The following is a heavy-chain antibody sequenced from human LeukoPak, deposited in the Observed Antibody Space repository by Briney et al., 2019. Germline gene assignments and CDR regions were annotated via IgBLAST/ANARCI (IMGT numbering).Heavy chain of an antibody. Sequence: GASVTVSCKASGYTFTRNFMHWVRQAPGQGLEWMGWINPNSGGTNYAQKFQGRVTMTRDTSISTAYMELSRLRSDDTAVYYCARDHSFASAPADYYFDYWGQGTLATVSS. CDR2: INPNSGGT. CDR1: GYTFTRNF. D-gene: IGHD3-3*01. CDR3: ARDHSFASAPADYYFDY. J-gene: IGHJ4*02. V-gene: IGHV1-2*02.